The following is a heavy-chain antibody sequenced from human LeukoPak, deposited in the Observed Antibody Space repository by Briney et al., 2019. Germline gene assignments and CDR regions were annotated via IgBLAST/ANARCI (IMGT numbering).Heavy chain of an antibody. CDR3: AHRLDSDWAFDY. J-gene: IGHJ4*02. Sequence: SGPTLVKPTQTLTLTCTFSGFSLSTSGVCVGWIRQPPRKALEWLALIYWDDDKRYSPSLKNRLTITKDTSKNQVVLTMTNMDPVDTATYYCAHRLDSDWAFDYWGQGTLVTVSS. CDR2: IYWDDDK. CDR1: GFSLSTSGVC. D-gene: IGHD6-19*01. V-gene: IGHV2-5*02.